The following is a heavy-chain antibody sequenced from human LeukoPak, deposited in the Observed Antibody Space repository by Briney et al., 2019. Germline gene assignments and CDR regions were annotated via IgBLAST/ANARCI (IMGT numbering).Heavy chain of an antibody. CDR2: MNPNSGNT. CDR1: GYTFTGYY. V-gene: IGHV1-8*02. CDR3: ARGRYNWTPEDI. J-gene: IGHJ3*02. D-gene: IGHD1-20*01. Sequence: ASVKVSCKASGYTFTGYYMHWVRQAPGQGLEWMGWMNPNSGNTGYAQKFQGRVTMTRNTSISTAYMELSSLRSEDTAVYYCARGRYNWTPEDIWGQGTMVTVSS.